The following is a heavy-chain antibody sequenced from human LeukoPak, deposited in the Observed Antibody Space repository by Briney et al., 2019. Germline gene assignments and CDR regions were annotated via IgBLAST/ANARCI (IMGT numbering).Heavy chain of an antibody. CDR1: GFTFSSYG. J-gene: IGHJ4*02. D-gene: IGHD3-22*01. V-gene: IGHV3-33*01. Sequence: GGSLRLSCAASGFTFSSYGMHWVREAPGKGLEWVAVIWYDGSNKYYADSVKGRFTISRDNSKNTLYLLMNSLRAEDTAVYYCARDYHPSYYDSSGYFDYWGQGTLVTVSS. CDR3: ARDYHPSYYDSSGYFDY. CDR2: IWYDGSNK.